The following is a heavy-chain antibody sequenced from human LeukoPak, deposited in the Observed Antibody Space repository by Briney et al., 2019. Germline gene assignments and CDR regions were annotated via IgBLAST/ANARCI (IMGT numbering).Heavy chain of an antibody. Sequence: GGSLRLSCAASGVTFTDYNRNWVRQAPGKGLEWIADISGGSGTIYYADSVRGRFTVSRDNAKDSLWLQMDSLRVEATAVYFCARLYGDWFDPWGPGTLVTVSS. CDR3: ARLYGDWFDP. J-gene: IGHJ5*02. CDR2: ISGGSGTI. CDR1: GVTFTDYN. D-gene: IGHD4-17*01. V-gene: IGHV3-48*01.